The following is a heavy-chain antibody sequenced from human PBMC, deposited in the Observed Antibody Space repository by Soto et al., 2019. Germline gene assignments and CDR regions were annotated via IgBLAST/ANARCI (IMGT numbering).Heavy chain of an antibody. CDR3: ARRATTSAGYFDL. CDR1: GFTFSNYW. V-gene: IGHV3-7*01. CDR2: IKQDGSEK. Sequence: EVQWVESGGGLVQPGGSLRLSCAASGFTFSNYWMSWVRQAPGKGLEWVANIKQDGSEKNYKDSVKGRLTISRDNDNNLLSLQMNSLRAEDTAVYYWARRATTSAGYFDLWGRGTLVTVSS. J-gene: IGHJ2*01. D-gene: IGHD1-26*01.